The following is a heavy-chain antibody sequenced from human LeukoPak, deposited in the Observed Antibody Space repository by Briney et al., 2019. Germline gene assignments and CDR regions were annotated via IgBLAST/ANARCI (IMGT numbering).Heavy chain of an antibody. CDR1: GYTFTSYG. J-gene: IGHJ4*02. V-gene: IGHV1-18*01. Sequence: ASVKVSCKASGYTFTSYGISWVRQAPGQGLEWMGWISAYNGNTSYAQKLQGRVTMTTDTSTSTAYMELRSLRSDDTAVYYCARVEPVARVPAAPPGYWGQGTLVTVSS. CDR2: ISAYNGNT. CDR3: ARVEPVARVPAAPPGY. D-gene: IGHD2-2*01.